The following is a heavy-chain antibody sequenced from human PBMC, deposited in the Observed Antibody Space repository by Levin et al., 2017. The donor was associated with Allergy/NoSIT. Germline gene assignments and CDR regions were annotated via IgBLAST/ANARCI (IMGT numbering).Heavy chain of an antibody. CDR2: IYPGDSDT. V-gene: IGHV5-51*01. CDR3: ARAPPASFYYYYGMDV. CDR1: GYSFTSYW. D-gene: IGHD1-26*01. Sequence: GESLKISCKGSGYSFTSYWICWVRQMPGKGLEWMGIIYPGDSDTRYSPSFQGQVTISADKSISTAYLQWSSLKASDTAMYYCARAPPASFYYYYGMDVWVQGTTVTVSS. J-gene: IGHJ6*02.